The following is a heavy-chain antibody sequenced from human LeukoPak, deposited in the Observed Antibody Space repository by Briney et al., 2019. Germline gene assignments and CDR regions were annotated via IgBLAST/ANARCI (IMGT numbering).Heavy chain of an antibody. Sequence: GGSLRLSCAASGFTFSSYWMSWVRQAPGKGLEWVANKKEDGSAKSYVDSVKGRFTISRDNAKNSLYLQMNSLRVEDTAVYYCARDYDYFSGHNLDAYDIWGQGTTVIVSS. D-gene: IGHD2-15*01. CDR1: GFTFSSYW. CDR2: KKEDGSAK. V-gene: IGHV3-7*01. CDR3: ARDYDYFSGHNLDAYDI. J-gene: IGHJ3*02.